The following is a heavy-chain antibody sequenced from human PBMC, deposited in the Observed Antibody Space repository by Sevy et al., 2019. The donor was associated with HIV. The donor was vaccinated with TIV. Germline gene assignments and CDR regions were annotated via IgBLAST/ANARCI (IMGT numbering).Heavy chain of an antibody. CDR2: IYSGGST. Sequence: GGSLRLSCAASGFSVSSNYMSWVRQAPGKGLEWVSVIYSGGSTYYAASLKGRFTISRDNSKNTLYLQMNSLRAEDTAVYYCARDRNTAMVIGMDVWGQGTTVTVSS. CDR3: ARDRNTAMVIGMDV. D-gene: IGHD5-18*01. J-gene: IGHJ6*02. CDR1: GFSVSSNY. V-gene: IGHV3-53*01.